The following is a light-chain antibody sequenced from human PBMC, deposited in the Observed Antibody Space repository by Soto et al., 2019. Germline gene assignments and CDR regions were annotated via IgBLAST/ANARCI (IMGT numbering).Light chain of an antibody. CDR1: QNLVYSDGDTH. CDR2: KIS. CDR3: MQATHLPHT. V-gene: IGKV2-24*01. Sequence: DVVMTQTPLSSPVTLGQPASISCRSSQNLVYSDGDTHLHWFQQRPGQPPRLLIYKISNRFSGVPDRCSGSGAGTDFTLRISRVEAEDVAIYFCMQATHLPHTFGQGTRLEIK. J-gene: IGKJ2*01.